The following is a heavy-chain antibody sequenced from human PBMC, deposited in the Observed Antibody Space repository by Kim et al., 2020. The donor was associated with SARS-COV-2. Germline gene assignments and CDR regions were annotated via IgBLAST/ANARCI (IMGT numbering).Heavy chain of an antibody. CDR3: ARNYGDYLSPYYYYGMYV. CDR1: GVSISYYY. D-gene: IGHD4-17*01. CDR2: IYYSGST. Sequence: SETLSLTCTVSGVSISYYYWSWIRQPPGKGLEWIGYIYYSGSTNYNPSLKSRVTISVDTSKNQFSLKLSSVTAADTAVYYCARNYGDYLSPYYYYGMYV. J-gene: IGHJ6*01. V-gene: IGHV4-59*08.